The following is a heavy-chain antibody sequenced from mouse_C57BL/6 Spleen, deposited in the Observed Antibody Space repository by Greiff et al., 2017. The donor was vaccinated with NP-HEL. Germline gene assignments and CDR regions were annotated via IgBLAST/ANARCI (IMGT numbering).Heavy chain of an antibody. CDR3: ARALLHFDY. Sequence: VQLQQSGPELVKPGASVKISCKASGYTFTDYYMNWVKQSHGKSLEWIGDINPNNGGTSYNQKFKGKATLTVDKSSSTAYMELHSLTSEDSAVYYCARALLHFDYWGQGTTLTVSS. CDR2: INPNNGGT. V-gene: IGHV1-26*01. CDR1: GYTFTDYY. J-gene: IGHJ2*01. D-gene: IGHD1-2*01.